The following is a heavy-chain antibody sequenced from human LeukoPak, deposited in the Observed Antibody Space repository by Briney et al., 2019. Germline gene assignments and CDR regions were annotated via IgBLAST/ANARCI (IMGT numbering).Heavy chain of an antibody. CDR2: ISAYNGNT. V-gene: IGHV1-18*01. CDR3: ARAPWYCSGGGCYSDY. D-gene: IGHD2-15*01. J-gene: IGHJ4*02. Sequence: ASVKVSCKASGYTFTSYGISWVRQAPGQGLEWMGWISAYNGNTNYAQKLQGRVTMTTDTSTSTAYMELRSLRSDDTAVYYCARAPWYCSGGGCYSDYWGQGTLVTVSS. CDR1: GYTFTSYG.